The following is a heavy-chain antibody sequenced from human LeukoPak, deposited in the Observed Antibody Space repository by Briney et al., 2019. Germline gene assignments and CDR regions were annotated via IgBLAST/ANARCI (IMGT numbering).Heavy chain of an antibody. V-gene: IGHV3-23*01. D-gene: IGHD1-14*01. CDR3: ARGGNRLKEF. J-gene: IGHJ4*02. Sequence: GGSLRLSCAASGFTFTTYAMIRVRQAPGKGLEWVSAISGSGEDTYYADSVRGRFTISRDNSENTLSLQMNSLRAEDTAVYFCARGGNRLKEFWGQGTLVTVSS. CDR1: GFTFTTYA. CDR2: ISGSGEDT.